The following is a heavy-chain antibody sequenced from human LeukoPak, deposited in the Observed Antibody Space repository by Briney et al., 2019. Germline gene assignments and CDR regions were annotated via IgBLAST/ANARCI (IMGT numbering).Heavy chain of an antibody. V-gene: IGHV3-15*01. CDR1: GFTFSNAW. D-gene: IGHD2-8*01. Sequence: GGSLRLSCAASGFTFSNAWMSWVRQAPGGGREWLGRIRSKTDGGTTDYAAPVKGRFTISRDDSKNTLYLQMNSLKTEDTAVYYCTRKENGYWGQGTLVTVSS. J-gene: IGHJ4*02. CDR3: TRKENGY. CDR2: IRSKTDGGTT.